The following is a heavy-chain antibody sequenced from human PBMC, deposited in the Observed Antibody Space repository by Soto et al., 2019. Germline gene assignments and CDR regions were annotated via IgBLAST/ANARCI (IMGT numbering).Heavy chain of an antibody. D-gene: IGHD3-10*01. J-gene: IGHJ4*02. CDR3: ARAGFSYGHLLF. V-gene: IGHV4-30-4*02. Sequence: PSETLSLTCNVSGGPIKTGDYYWNWIRQPPGKGLEWIGYVFYSGATNYSPSLKSRAAISMDTSKNQFSLSLTSVTADTAVYYCARAGFSYGHLLFWGQGIRVTVSS. CDR2: VFYSGAT. CDR1: GGPIKTGDYY.